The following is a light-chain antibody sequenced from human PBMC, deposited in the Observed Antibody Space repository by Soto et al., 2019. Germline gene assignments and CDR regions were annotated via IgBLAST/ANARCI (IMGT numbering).Light chain of an antibody. CDR1: SSDVGGYNY. Sequence: SALTQPPSASGSPGQSVTISCTGTSSDVGGYNYVSWYQQHPGKAPKLMIYEVSKRPSGVPDRFSGSKSGNTASLTVSGLQAEDEAAYYCSSYAGSNNYVFGPGTKLTV. CDR3: SSYAGSNNYV. J-gene: IGLJ1*01. CDR2: EVS. V-gene: IGLV2-8*01.